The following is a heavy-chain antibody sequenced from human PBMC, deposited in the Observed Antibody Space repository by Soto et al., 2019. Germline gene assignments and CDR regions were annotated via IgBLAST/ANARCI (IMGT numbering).Heavy chain of an antibody. V-gene: IGHV4-39*01. J-gene: IGHJ4*02. Sequence: SEALSLTCTDCGGSGSSKSKYWGWIRHPPGKGLEWIGSIYYGGTTYYNPSLKSRVTISEDTSKNQFSLILNSVTAAATALYYCARHQVGVARIRGYFDSWGQGTPVPVSP. CDR2: IYYGGTT. CDR3: ARHQVGVARIRGYFDS. D-gene: IGHD5-12*01. CDR1: GGSGSSKSKY.